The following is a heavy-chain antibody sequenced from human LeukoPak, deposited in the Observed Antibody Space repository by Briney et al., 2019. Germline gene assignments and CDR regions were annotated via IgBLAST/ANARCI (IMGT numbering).Heavy chain of an antibody. Sequence: GGSLRLSCAASGFTVSSNYMSWVRQAPGKGLEWVSVIYSGGSTYYADSLKGRFTISRDNSKNTLYLQMNSLRAEDTAVYYCARDTETDSSGYYKPFDYWGQGTLVTVSS. CDR2: IYSGGST. V-gene: IGHV3-66*01. D-gene: IGHD3-22*01. CDR3: ARDTETDSSGYYKPFDY. CDR1: GFTVSSNY. J-gene: IGHJ4*02.